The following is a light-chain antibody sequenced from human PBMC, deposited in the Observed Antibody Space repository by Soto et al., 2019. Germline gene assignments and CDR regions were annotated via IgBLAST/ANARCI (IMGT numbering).Light chain of an antibody. CDR2: GAS. J-gene: IGKJ1*01. CDR3: QQHYSSPWT. V-gene: IGKV3-20*01. CDR1: QSVSSSY. Sequence: EIVLTQSPGTLSLSPGERATLSCRASQSVSSSYLAWYQQKPGQAPSLLIYGASSRATGLPASFSGSGCGTEVTLTISSLEPEDFAVYYCQQHYSSPWTFGQGTKVEIK.